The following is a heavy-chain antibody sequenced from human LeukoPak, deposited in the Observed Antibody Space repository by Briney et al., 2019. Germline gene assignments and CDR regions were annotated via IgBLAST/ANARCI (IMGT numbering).Heavy chain of an antibody. CDR1: GGTFISYA. D-gene: IGHD1-26*01. J-gene: IGHJ5*02. V-gene: IGHV1-69*13. CDR2: IIPIFGTA. CDR3: ARGGSGSFPVDP. Sequence: ASVKVSCKASGGTFISYAISWVRQAPGQGLEWMGGIIPIFGTANYAQKFQGRVTITADESTGTAYMELSSLRSEDTAVYYCARGGSGSFPVDPWGQGTLVTVSS.